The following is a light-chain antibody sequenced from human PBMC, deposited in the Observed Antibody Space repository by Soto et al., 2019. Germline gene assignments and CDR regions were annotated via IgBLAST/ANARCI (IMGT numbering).Light chain of an antibody. J-gene: IGKJ5*01. CDR2: GAS. Sequence: ETVLTQSPGTLSLSPGERVTLSCGASQSVTTRLAWYQHKPGQAPTLLMSGASNRASGVPVRFSGSGSGTDFTLTITRLEPEDFALYYCQQYGGSPITFGLGTRLEI. V-gene: IGKV3-20*01. CDR3: QQYGGSPIT. CDR1: QSVTTR.